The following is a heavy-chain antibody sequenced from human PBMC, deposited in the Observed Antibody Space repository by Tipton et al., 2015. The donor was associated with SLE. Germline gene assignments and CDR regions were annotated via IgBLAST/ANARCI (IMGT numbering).Heavy chain of an antibody. Sequence: TLSLTCTVSGGSISSSSYYWGWIRQPPGKGLEWIGGIYYSGSTNYNPSRKSRVTISVDTSKNQFSLKLSSVTAADTAVYYCARAPSIAAAGYDSYYFDYWGQGTLVTVSS. J-gene: IGHJ4*02. CDR3: ARAPSIAAAGYDSYYFDY. CDR1: GGSISSSSYY. CDR2: IYYSGST. D-gene: IGHD6-13*01. V-gene: IGHV4-39*07.